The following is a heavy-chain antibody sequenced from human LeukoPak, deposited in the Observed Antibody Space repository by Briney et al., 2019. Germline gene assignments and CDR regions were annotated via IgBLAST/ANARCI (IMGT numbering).Heavy chain of an antibody. CDR1: GFTFSSYG. CDR3: AKTQSTVTRFYYYYMDV. J-gene: IGHJ6*03. CDR2: ISGSGGST. V-gene: IGHV3-23*01. D-gene: IGHD4-17*01. Sequence: GGPLRLSCAASGFTFSSYGMSWVRQAPGKGLEWVSAISGSGGSTYYADSVKGRFTISRDNSKNTLYLQMNSLRAEDTAVYYCAKTQSTVTRFYYYYMDVWGKGTTVTISS.